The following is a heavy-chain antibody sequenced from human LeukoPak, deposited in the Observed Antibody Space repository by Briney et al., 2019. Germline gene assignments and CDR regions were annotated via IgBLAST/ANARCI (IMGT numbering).Heavy chain of an antibody. V-gene: IGHV3-23*01. D-gene: IGHD1-26*01. CDR1: GITFSSYA. CDR3: AKDRILANFAGGFDY. CDR2: ISPSGDST. Sequence: PGGSLRLSCVVSGITFSSYAMNWVRQAPGKGLEWVSGISPSGDSTFYADSVKGRFTISRDNSKNTLYFQLHGLRAEDTALYYCAKDRILANFAGGFDYWGQGTPVTVSS. J-gene: IGHJ4*02.